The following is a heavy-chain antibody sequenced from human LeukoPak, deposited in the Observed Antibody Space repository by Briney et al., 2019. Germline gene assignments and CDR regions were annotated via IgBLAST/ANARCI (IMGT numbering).Heavy chain of an antibody. CDR2: RNPKIDDT. Sequence: ASVKVSCKASVGTFSSYAISWVRHAPGQGLGCVGWRNPKIDDTGYSQKFQGRVFITRDTSIHTAYMELSSLGSDDTAVYYCARDGRGSRSSWFDPWGQGTLVIVSS. V-gene: IGHV1-8*03. CDR1: VGTFSSYA. CDR3: ARDGRGSRSSWFDP. D-gene: IGHD3-10*01. J-gene: IGHJ5*02.